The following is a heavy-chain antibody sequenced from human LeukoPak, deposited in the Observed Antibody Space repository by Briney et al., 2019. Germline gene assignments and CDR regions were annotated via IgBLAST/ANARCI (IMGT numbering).Heavy chain of an antibody. V-gene: IGHV3-23*01. CDR2: ISGSGGST. D-gene: IGHD5/OR15-5a*01. J-gene: IGHJ6*03. Sequence: GGSLRLSCVASGFTFTGHSMHWVRQAPGKGLEWVSAISGSGGSTYYADSVKGRFTISRDNSKNTLYLQMNSLRAEDTAVYYCAKCLSGYYYMDVWGKGTTVTISS. CDR3: AKCLSGYYYMDV. CDR1: GFTFTGHS.